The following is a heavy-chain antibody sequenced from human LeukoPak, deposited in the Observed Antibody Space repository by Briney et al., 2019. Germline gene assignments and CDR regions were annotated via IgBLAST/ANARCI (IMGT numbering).Heavy chain of an antibody. J-gene: IGHJ4*02. D-gene: IGHD3-9*01. CDR2: IGTAADT. CDR1: GFTFSSYD. Sequence: GGSLRLSCAASGFTFSSYDMHWVRQATGKGLELVSAIGTAADTYYPGSVNGRFTISRESAKNVLYLQMNSLRAGETAVYYCARGYDILTGDNYFDYWGQGTLVTVSS. CDR3: ARGYDILTGDNYFDY. V-gene: IGHV3-13*01.